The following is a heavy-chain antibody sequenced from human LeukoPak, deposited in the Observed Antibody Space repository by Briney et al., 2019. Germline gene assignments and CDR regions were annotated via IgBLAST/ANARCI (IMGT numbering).Heavy chain of an antibody. CDR1: GFTFSTYW. J-gene: IGHJ1*01. V-gene: IGHV3-74*01. D-gene: IGHD3-22*01. Sequence: PGGSLRLSCAASGFTFSTYWMHWVRQAPGKGLVWVSRIKSDGSINYADSVKGRFTISRDNAKNTVSLQMNSLRPEDTGVYYCARAPSEIGGYYPEYFRHWGQGTLVTVSS. CDR3: ARAPSEIGGYYPEYFRH. CDR2: IKSDGSI.